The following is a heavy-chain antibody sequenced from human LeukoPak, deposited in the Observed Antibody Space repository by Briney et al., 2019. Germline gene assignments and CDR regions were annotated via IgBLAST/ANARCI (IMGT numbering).Heavy chain of an antibody. D-gene: IGHD1-26*01. J-gene: IGHJ5*02. Sequence: GGSLRLSCAASGFTFSGSAIHWVRQSSGKGLEWLGQIDKKDKGYATATAYAASVTGRFTISRDDSINTAYLQMKNLKTEDTALYYCTRDSGTYNWFDPWGQGTLVTVSS. CDR2: IDKKDKGYATAT. V-gene: IGHV3-73*01. CDR3: TRDSGTYNWFDP. CDR1: GFTFSGSA.